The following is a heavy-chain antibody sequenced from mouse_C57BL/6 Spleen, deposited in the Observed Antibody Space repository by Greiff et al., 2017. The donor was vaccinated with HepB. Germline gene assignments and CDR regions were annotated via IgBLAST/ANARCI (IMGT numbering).Heavy chain of an antibody. CDR1: GYTFTSYW. D-gene: IGHD2-4*01. V-gene: IGHV1-64*01. CDR3: ARGLYDYDDS. J-gene: IGHJ2*01. CDR2: IHPNSGST. Sequence: QVQLQQSGAELVKPGASVTLSCKASGYTFTSYWMHWVKQRPGQGLEWIGMIHPNSGSTNYNEKFKSKATLTVDKSSSTAYMQLSSLTSEDSAVYYCARGLYDYDDSWGQGTTLTVSS.